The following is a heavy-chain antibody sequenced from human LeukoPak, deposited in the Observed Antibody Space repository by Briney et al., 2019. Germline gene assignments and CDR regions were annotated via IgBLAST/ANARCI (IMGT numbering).Heavy chain of an antibody. Sequence: TGGSLRLSCAASGFTFTDHYMSWVREAPGKGLEWVSYISSSGDIIYYADSVKGRFTVSRDNAKNSLYLQMNSLRAEDTAVYYCTREDYYYASGRWAQGTLVTVSS. J-gene: IGHJ4*02. CDR1: GFTFTDHY. CDR3: TREDYYYASGR. D-gene: IGHD3-10*01. V-gene: IGHV3-11*04. CDR2: ISSSGDII.